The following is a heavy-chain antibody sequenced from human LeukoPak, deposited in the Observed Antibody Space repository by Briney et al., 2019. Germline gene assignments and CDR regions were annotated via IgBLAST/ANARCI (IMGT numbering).Heavy chain of an antibody. V-gene: IGHV3-21*01. D-gene: IGHD3-3*01. J-gene: IGHJ3*02. CDR2: ISSSSSYI. CDR3: ARETRFSRDAFDI. Sequence: GGSLRLSCAASGFTFSSYSMNCVRQAPGKGLEWVSSISSSSSYIHYVDSVKGRFTISRDNAKNSLYLQMNSLRAEDTAVYYCARETRFSRDAFDIWGQGTMVTVSS. CDR1: GFTFSSYS.